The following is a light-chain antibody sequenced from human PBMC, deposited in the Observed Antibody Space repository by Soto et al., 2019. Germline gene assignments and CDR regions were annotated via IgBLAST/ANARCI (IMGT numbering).Light chain of an antibody. CDR3: LQHNSYPWT. CDR1: QAIASD. CDR2: AAS. Sequence: DIPMTQSPSSLSASVGDRVTITCRASQAIASDLGWFQQKPGKAPKRLIYAASSLQSGVPSRFSGSRSGTEFTLTISSLQPEDFATYYCLQHNSYPWTFGQGTKVEIK. V-gene: IGKV1-17*01. J-gene: IGKJ1*01.